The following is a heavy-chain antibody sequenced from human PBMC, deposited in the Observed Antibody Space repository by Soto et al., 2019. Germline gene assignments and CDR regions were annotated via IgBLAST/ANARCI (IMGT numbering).Heavy chain of an antibody. CDR2: IIPILGIA. D-gene: IGHD6-19*01. Sequence: QVQLVQSGAEVKKPGSSVKVSCKASGGTFSSYTISWVRQAPGQGLEWMGRIIPILGIANYAQKFQGRVTITADKSTSTAYMERSSLRCEDTAVYYCAREPGSGWYYFDSWGQGTLVTVSS. V-gene: IGHV1-69*08. CDR3: AREPGSGWYYFDS. CDR1: GGTFSSYT. J-gene: IGHJ4*02.